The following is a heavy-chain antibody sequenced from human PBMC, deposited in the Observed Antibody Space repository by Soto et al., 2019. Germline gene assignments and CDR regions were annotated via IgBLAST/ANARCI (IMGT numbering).Heavy chain of an antibody. CDR1: DGSMNSDSYY. J-gene: IGHJ4*02. Sequence: PSETLSLTCSVSDGSMNSDSYYWGWIRQPPGKGLEWIGVINYSGTTFHNVSLKSRVTMSVDSSRNQLSLKLTSVTAADTAVYYCARLGGYASVGYYYLWDSWGQGTLVTVSS. D-gene: IGHD3-22*01. V-gene: IGHV4-39*01. CDR2: INYSGTT. CDR3: ARLGGYASVGYYYLWDS.